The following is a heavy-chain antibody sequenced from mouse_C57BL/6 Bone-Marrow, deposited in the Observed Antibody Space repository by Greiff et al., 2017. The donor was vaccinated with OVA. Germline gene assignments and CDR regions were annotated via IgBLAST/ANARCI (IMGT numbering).Heavy chain of an antibody. Sequence: VQLQQSGAELARPGASVKLSCKASGYTFTSYGISWVKQRTGQGLEWIGEIYPRSGNTYYNEKFKGKATLTADKSSSTAYMELRSLTSEDSAVYFCARGDGDFDVWGKGTTVTVSS. J-gene: IGHJ1*03. D-gene: IGHD2-3*01. CDR3: ARGDGDFDV. CDR2: IYPRSGNT. CDR1: GYTFTSYG. V-gene: IGHV1-81*01.